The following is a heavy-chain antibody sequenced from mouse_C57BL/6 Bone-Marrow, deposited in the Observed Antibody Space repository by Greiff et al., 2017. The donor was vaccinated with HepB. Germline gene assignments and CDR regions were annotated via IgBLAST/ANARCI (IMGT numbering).Heavy chain of an antibody. V-gene: IGHV14-4*01. J-gene: IGHJ3*01. Sequence: EVQLQQSGAELVRPGASVKLSCTASGFNIKDDYMHWVKQRPEQGLEWIGWIDPENGDTEYASKFQGKATITADTSSNTAYLQLSSLTSEDTAVYYCTRYGNYALCLAYWGQGTLVTVSA. D-gene: IGHD2-1*01. CDR2: IDPENGDT. CDR1: GFNIKDDY. CDR3: TRYGNYALCLAY.